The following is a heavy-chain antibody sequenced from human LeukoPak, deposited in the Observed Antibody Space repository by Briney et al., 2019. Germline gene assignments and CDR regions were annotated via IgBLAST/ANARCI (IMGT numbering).Heavy chain of an antibody. CDR2: ISWNNNNI. CDR3: VKDFGRYYGSGSYYAFDI. J-gene: IGHJ3*02. D-gene: IGHD3-10*01. V-gene: IGHV3-9*01. Sequence: GGSLRLSCAASGFTFDDYAMHWVRQAPGKGLEWVSGISWNNNNIGQADSVKGRFTISRDNAKNSLYLQMNSLRAEDTALYYCVKDFGRYYGSGSYYAFDIWGQGTMVTVSS. CDR1: GFTFDDYA.